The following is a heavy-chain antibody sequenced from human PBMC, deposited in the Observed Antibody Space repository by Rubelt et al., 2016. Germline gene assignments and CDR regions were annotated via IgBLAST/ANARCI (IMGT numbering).Heavy chain of an antibody. CDR3: ARDIVPDYRTGGRVFDY. CDR2: MNPNSGNT. J-gene: IGHJ4*02. D-gene: IGHD3-16*01. Sequence: INWVRQATGQGLEWMGWMNPNSGNTGYAQKFQGRVTMTRNTSISTAYMELSSLRSDDTAVYYCARDIVPDYRTGGRVFDYWGQGTLVTVSS. V-gene: IGHV1-8*01.